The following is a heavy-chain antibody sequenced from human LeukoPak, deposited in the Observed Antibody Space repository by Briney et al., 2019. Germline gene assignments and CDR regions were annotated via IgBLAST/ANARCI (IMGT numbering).Heavy chain of an antibody. V-gene: IGHV3-74*01. CDR3: ARGRETDILTGFYYYYGMDV. J-gene: IGHJ6*04. Sequence: GGSLRLSCAASGFTFSSYWMHWVRQAPGKGLVWVSRINSDGSSTSYADSVKGRFTISRDNAKNTLYLQMNSLRAEDTAVYYCARGRETDILTGFYYYYGMDVWGKGTTVTVSS. CDR1: GFTFSSYW. CDR2: INSDGSST. D-gene: IGHD3-9*01.